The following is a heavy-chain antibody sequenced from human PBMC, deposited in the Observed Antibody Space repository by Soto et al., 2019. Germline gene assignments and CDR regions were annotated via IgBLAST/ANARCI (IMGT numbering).Heavy chain of an antibody. CDR3: ARDSGCSGGSCYAVLDY. Sequence: SETLSLTCTVSGGSISSGGYSWSWIRQPPGKGLEWIGYIYHGSTYYNPSLKSRVTISVDTSKNQFSLKLSSVTAEDTAVYYCARDSGCSGGSCYAVLDYWGQGTLVTVSS. J-gene: IGHJ4*02. CDR2: IYHGST. CDR1: GGSISSGGYS. D-gene: IGHD2-15*01. V-gene: IGHV4-30-2*01.